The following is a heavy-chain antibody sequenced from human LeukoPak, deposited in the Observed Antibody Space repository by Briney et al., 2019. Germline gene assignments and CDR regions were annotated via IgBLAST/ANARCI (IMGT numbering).Heavy chain of an antibody. CDR1: GYSFTSYW. V-gene: IGHV5-51*01. Sequence: GESLKISCKGSGYSFTSYWIGWVRQMPGKGLEWMGIIYPGDSDTRYSPSFQGQVTISADKSISTAYLQWSSLKASDTAMYYCAREWEPRLWYFDLWGRGTLVTVSS. D-gene: IGHD1-26*01. J-gene: IGHJ2*01. CDR2: IYPGDSDT. CDR3: AREWEPRLWYFDL.